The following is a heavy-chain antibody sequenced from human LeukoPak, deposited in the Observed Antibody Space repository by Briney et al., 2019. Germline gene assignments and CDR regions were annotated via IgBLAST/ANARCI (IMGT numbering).Heavy chain of an antibody. J-gene: IGHJ5*02. CDR1: GGTFSSYA. CDR2: IIPIFGTA. V-gene: IGHV1-69*05. D-gene: IGHD3-22*01. Sequence: SVKVSCKASGGTFSSYAISWVRQAPGQGLEWMGRIIPIFGTANYAQKFQGRFTITTDESTSTAYMELSSLRSEDTAVYYCARGRGKNYYDSSGYYFNWFDPWGQGTLVTVSS. CDR3: ARGRGKNYYDSSGYYFNWFDP.